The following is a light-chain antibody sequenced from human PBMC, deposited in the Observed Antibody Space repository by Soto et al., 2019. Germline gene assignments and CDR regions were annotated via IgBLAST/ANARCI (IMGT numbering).Light chain of an antibody. CDR1: QSITNNF. V-gene: IGKV3-20*01. J-gene: IGKJ4*01. CDR3: QQYGTLPLT. CDR2: GAS. Sequence: EIVLTQSPGTLSLSPGERATLSCRATQSITNNFLAWYQQKPGQARRLLIYGASTRATGIPDRFSASGSGTDFTLTISRLEPEDFAVYHCQQYGTLPLTFGGGTK.